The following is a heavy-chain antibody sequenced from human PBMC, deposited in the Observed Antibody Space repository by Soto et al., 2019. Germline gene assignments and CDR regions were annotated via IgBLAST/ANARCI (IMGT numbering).Heavy chain of an antibody. J-gene: IGHJ6*02. V-gene: IGHV4-34*01. Sequence: SETLSLTCAVYGGSFSGYYWSWIRQPPGKGLEWIGEINHSGSTNYNPSLKSRVTISVDTSKNQFSLKLSSVTAADTAVYYCARGFDSGRIYHYYASGSYYLDVWGQGTTVTVSS. CDR2: INHSGST. CDR1: GGSFSGYY. CDR3: ARGFDSGRIYHYYASGSYYLDV. D-gene: IGHD3-10*01.